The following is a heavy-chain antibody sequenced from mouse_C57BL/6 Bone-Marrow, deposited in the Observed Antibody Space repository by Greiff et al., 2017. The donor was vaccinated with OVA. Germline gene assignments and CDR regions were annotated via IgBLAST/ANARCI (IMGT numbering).Heavy chain of an antibody. CDR2: IDPSDSET. J-gene: IGHJ4*01. CDR1: GYTFTSYW. V-gene: IGHV1-52*01. D-gene: IGHD1-1*01. Sequence: QVQLKQPGAELVRPGSSVKLSCKASGYTFTSYWMHWVKQRPIQGLEWIGNIDPSDSETHYNQKFKDKATLTVDKSSSTAYMQLSSLTSEDSAVYYCARSRYYGSSPYAMDYWGQGTSVTVSS. CDR3: ARSRYYGSSPYAMDY.